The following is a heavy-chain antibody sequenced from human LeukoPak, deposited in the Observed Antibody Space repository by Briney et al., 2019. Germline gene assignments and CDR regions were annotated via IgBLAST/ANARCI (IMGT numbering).Heavy chain of an antibody. V-gene: IGHV4-59*08. CDR2: IYYSGST. CDR1: GGSISSYC. Sequence: SETLSLTCTVSGGSISSYCWSWIRQPPGKGLEWIGYIYYSGSTNYNPSLKSRVTISVDTSKNQFSLKLSSVTAADTAVYYCARNRGERVPAAVGVFDPWGQGTLVTVSS. D-gene: IGHD2-2*01. J-gene: IGHJ5*02. CDR3: ARNRGERVPAAVGVFDP.